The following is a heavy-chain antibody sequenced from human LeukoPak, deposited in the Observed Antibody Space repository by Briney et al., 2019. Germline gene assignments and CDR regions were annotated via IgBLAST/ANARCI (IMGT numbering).Heavy chain of an antibody. CDR3: ARGRTGTTHGCFDY. J-gene: IGHJ4*02. D-gene: IGHD1-1*01. Sequence: GGSLRLSCAVSGFTVNSHYMSWVRQAPGKGLEWVSVIYSGGSTYYADSVKGRFTISRGNSKNTLYLQMNSLRAEDTAVYYCARGRTGTTHGCFDYWGQGTLVTVSS. CDR2: IYSGGST. CDR1: GFTVNSHY. V-gene: IGHV3-53*01.